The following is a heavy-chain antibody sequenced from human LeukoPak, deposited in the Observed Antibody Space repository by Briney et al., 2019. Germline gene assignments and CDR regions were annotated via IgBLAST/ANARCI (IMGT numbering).Heavy chain of an antibody. D-gene: IGHD2-21*01. V-gene: IGHV3-23*01. CDR2: ISGSGGST. J-gene: IGHJ4*02. CDR1: GFTFSSYA. CDR3: AKPLGGVGQHNDY. Sequence: GGSLRLSCAASGFTFSSYAMSWVRQAPGKGLEWVSAISGSGGSTYYADSVKGRFTISRDNSKNTLYLQTNSLRAEDTAVYYCAKPLGGVGQHNDYWGQGTLVTVSS.